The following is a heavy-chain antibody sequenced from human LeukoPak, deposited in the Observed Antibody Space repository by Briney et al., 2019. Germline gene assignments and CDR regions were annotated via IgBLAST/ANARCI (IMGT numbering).Heavy chain of an antibody. J-gene: IGHJ4*02. CDR1: GYTFTSSY. Sequence: GASVKVSCKASGYTFTSSYMHWVRQAPGQGLEWMGIINPSGGSTSYAQKFQGRVTMTRDMSTSTVYMELSSLRSEDTAVYYCARDQGQLLWFGESYYFDYWGQGTLVTVSS. D-gene: IGHD3-10*01. V-gene: IGHV1-46*01. CDR3: ARDQGQLLWFGESYYFDY. CDR2: INPSGGST.